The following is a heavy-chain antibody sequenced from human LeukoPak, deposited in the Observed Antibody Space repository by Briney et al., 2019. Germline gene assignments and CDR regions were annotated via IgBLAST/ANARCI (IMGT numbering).Heavy chain of an antibody. CDR1: GYTFTSRG. CDR3: ARDEVSGGWYNR. Sequence: ASVKVSCKASGYTFTSRGISWVRQAPGQGLEWMGWINCDSGNTNYAQKFQGRLTMTTDTSTSTAYMELRSLRSDDTAVYYCARDEVSGGWYNRWGQGTLVTVSS. CDR2: INCDSGNT. V-gene: IGHV1-18*04. D-gene: IGHD6-19*01. J-gene: IGHJ4*02.